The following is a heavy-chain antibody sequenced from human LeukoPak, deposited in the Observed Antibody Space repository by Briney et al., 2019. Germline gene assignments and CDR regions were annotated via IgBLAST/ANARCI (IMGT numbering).Heavy chain of an antibody. CDR2: INHSGST. J-gene: IGHJ4*02. Sequence: TSETLSLTCAVYGGSFSGYYWSWIRQPPGKGLEWIGEINHSGSTNYNPSLKSRVTISVDTSKNQFSLKLSSVTAADTAVYYCARRDLYGSGSYDYWGQGTLVTVSS. CDR3: ARRDLYGSGSYDY. V-gene: IGHV4-34*01. CDR1: GGSFSGYY. D-gene: IGHD3-10*01.